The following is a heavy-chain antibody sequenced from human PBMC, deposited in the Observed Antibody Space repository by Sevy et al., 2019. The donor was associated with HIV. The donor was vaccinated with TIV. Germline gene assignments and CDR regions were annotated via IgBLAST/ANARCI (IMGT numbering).Heavy chain of an antibody. CDR2: ISSSDGST. D-gene: IGHD6-13*01. CDR3: ARRKWYNSGWYEDY. Sequence: GGSLRLSCAASVFTFTNYAMSWVRQAPGRGLGWVSGISSSDGSTYYADSVKGRFTISRDNSKNTLYLQMNSLRDEDTAVYYCARRKWYNSGWYEDYWGQGTLVTVSS. CDR1: VFTFTNYA. V-gene: IGHV3-23*01. J-gene: IGHJ4*02.